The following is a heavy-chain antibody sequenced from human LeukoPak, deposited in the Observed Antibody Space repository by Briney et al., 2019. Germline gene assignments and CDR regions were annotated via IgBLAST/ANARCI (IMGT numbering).Heavy chain of an antibody. Sequence: GGSLRLSCAASGFTFSTYWMHWVRQAPGKGLVWVSRINSDGSTTSYADSVKGRFTISRDNAKNTLYLHMHSLRAEDTAVYYCGRGRYYAMDVWGQGTTVTVSS. V-gene: IGHV3-74*01. J-gene: IGHJ6*02. CDR3: GRGRYYAMDV. CDR2: INSDGSTT. CDR1: GFTFSTYW.